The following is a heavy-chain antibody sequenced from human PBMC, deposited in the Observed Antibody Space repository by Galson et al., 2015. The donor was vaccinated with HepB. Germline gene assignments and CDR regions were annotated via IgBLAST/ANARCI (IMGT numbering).Heavy chain of an antibody. CDR3: ARDTTDSSGYYYGWFDP. CDR2: IYYSGST. J-gene: IGHJ5*02. D-gene: IGHD3-22*01. V-gene: IGHV4-39*07. CDR1: GVSISTSSYY. Sequence: ETLSLTCTVSGVSISTSSYYWGWIRQPPGKGLEWIGSIYYSGSTYYNPSLKSRVTISVDTSKNQFSLKLSSVTAADTAVYYCARDTTDSSGYYYGWFDPWGQGTLVTVSS.